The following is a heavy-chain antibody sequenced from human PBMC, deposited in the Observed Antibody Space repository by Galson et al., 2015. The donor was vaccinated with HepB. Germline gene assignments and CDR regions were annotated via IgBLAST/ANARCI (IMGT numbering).Heavy chain of an antibody. CDR3: ARDGKEYCTSTNCYDGNYFDY. D-gene: IGHD2-2*01. Sequence: SLRLSCATSGFTFRSYWMTWVRQAPGKGLEWVASTNQDGGEKSYADSVEGRFTISRDNAEASFYLEMNSLRAEDTAIYYCARDGKEYCTSTNCYDGNYFDYWGQGTLVTVSS. J-gene: IGHJ4*02. V-gene: IGHV3-7*03. CDR1: GFTFRSYW. CDR2: TNQDGGEK.